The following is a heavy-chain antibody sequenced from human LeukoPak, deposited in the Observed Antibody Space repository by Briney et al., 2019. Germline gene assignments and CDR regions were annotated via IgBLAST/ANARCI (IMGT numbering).Heavy chain of an antibody. Sequence: GGSLRLSCAASGFTFSNAWMSWVGQAPGKWLEWVGRIKSKTDGGTTDYAAPVKGRFTISRDDSKNTLYLQMNSLKTEDTAVYYCTTEAGYSYGYYYYYYMDVWGKGTTVTVSS. J-gene: IGHJ6*03. CDR2: IKSKTDGGTT. CDR1: GFTFSNAW. CDR3: TTEAGYSYGYYYYYYMDV. D-gene: IGHD5-18*01. V-gene: IGHV3-15*01.